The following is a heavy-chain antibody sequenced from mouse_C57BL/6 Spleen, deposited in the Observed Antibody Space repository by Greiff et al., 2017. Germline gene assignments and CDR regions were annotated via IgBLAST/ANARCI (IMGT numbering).Heavy chain of an antibody. V-gene: IGHV7-3*01. Sequence: EVQGVESGGGLVQPGGSLSLSCAASGFTFTDYYMSWVRQPPGKALEWLGFIRNKANGYTTEYSASVKGRFTISRDNSQSILYLQMNALRAEDSATYYCARYPYYYGSSYYAMDYWGQGTSVTVSS. CDR3: ARYPYYYGSSYYAMDY. J-gene: IGHJ4*01. D-gene: IGHD1-1*01. CDR2: IRNKANGYTT. CDR1: GFTFTDYY.